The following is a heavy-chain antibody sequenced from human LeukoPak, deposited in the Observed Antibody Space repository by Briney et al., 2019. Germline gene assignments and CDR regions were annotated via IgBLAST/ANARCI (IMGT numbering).Heavy chain of an antibody. D-gene: IGHD5-12*01. CDR3: ARAYNTITGNWFDP. CDR1: GYTFTSYA. CDR2: INAGNGNT. Sequence: VASVKVSCKASGYTFTSYAMHWVRQAPGQRLEWMGWINAGNGNTKYSQKFQGRVTITRDTSASTAYMELSSLRSEDTAVYYCARAYNTITGNWFDPWGQGTLVTVSS. J-gene: IGHJ5*02. V-gene: IGHV1-3*01.